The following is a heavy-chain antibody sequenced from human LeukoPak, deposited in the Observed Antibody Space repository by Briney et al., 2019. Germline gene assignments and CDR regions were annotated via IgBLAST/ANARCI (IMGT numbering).Heavy chain of an antibody. CDR3: ARGTPNYDFWSAYYYYYGMDV. J-gene: IGHJ6*02. CDR2: ISAYNGNT. D-gene: IGHD3-3*01. CDR1: GYTFTSYG. Sequence: GASVKVSCKASGYTFTSYGISGVRQAPGQGGEWMGGISAYNGNTNYAQKLQGRVTMTTDTSTSTAYMELRSLRSEDTAVYYCARGTPNYDFWSAYYYYYGMDVWGQGTTVTVSS. V-gene: IGHV1-18*01.